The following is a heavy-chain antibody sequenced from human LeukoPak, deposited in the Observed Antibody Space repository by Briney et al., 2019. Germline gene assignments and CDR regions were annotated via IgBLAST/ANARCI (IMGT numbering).Heavy chain of an antibody. Sequence: GGSLKLSCAASGFTFSNYGMSWVRQAPGQGLEWVPKIKQDGRGKYYVDSMKGRFTISRHNAKNSLYLQLNSLRAEDTAVYYCAREMPFGDSFDYWGQGALVTVSS. CDR3: AREMPFGDSFDY. D-gene: IGHD3-16*01. CDR1: GFTFSNYG. V-gene: IGHV3-7*01. J-gene: IGHJ4*02. CDR2: IKQDGRGK.